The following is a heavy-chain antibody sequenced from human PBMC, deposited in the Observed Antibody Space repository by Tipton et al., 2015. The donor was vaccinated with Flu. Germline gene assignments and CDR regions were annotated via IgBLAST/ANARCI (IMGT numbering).Heavy chain of an antibody. Sequence: QSGAEVKKPGASVKVSCKASGYTFTGYYMHWARQAPGQGLEWMGIINPSGGSTSYAQKFQGRVTMTRDTSTSTVYMELSSLRSEDTAVYYCARGTGITMVRGVIITQFDYWGQGTLVTVSS. CDR2: INPSGGST. J-gene: IGHJ4*02. V-gene: IGHV1-46*01. D-gene: IGHD3-10*01. CDR3: ARGTGITMVRGVIITQFDY. CDR1: GYTFTGYY.